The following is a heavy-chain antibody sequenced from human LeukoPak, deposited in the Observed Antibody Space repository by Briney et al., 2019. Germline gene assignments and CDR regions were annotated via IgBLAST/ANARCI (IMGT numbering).Heavy chain of an antibody. D-gene: IGHD1-20*01. CDR1: GYTLTDYY. Sequence: ASVKVSCKASGYTLTDYYIHWVRQAPGQGLEWMGCIKPNSGGTEYAQTFQGRVTMTGDTSINTAYMELSRLTYDDTAVYYCAGLPRYNWNEPLDYWGQGTLVTVSS. CDR2: IKPNSGGT. V-gene: IGHV1-2*02. CDR3: AGLPRYNWNEPLDY. J-gene: IGHJ4*02.